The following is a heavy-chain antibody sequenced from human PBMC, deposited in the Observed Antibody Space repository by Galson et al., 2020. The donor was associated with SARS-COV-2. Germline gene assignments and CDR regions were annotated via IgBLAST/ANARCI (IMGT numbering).Heavy chain of an antibody. CDR2: IYPGDSDT. D-gene: IGHD2-15*01. CDR1: GYTFTTSW. Sequence: GESLKISCKASGYTFTTSWIGWVRQMPGKGLEWMGIIYPGDSDTRYSPPFQGHVTISADKSVSTASLQWSGLKASDTATYYCARLQNSSAWTIRPDMDVWGQGTTVTVSS. V-gene: IGHV5-51*01. J-gene: IGHJ6*02. CDR3: ARLQNSSAWTIRPDMDV.